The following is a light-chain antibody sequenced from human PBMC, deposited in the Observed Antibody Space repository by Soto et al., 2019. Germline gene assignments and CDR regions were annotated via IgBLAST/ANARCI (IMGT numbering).Light chain of an antibody. Sequence: QSALTQPASGSGSPGQSITISCTGTSSDVGGYNYVSWYQQHPGKAPKLMIYDVSNRPSGVSNRCSGSKSGNTASLTISGLQAEEEADYYCSSYASSSTYVFGTGTKLTVL. CDR3: SSYASSSTYV. V-gene: IGLV2-14*01. J-gene: IGLJ1*01. CDR1: SSDVGGYNY. CDR2: DVS.